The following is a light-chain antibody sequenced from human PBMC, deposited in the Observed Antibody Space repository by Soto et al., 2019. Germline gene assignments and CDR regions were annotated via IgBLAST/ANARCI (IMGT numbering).Light chain of an antibody. Sequence: EIVLTQSPGTLSLSPGERATLSCRASQSVSSSYLAWYQQKPGQAPRLLIYGASSRATRIPDRFSGSGSGTDFTLTISRLEPEDFAIYYCQQYGSSSWTFGQGTKV. CDR2: GAS. CDR1: QSVSSSY. J-gene: IGKJ1*01. CDR3: QQYGSSSWT. V-gene: IGKV3-20*01.